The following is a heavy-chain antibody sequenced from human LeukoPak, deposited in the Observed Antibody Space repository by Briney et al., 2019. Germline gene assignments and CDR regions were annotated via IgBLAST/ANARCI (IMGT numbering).Heavy chain of an antibody. CDR3: ARGTDYYNSRGYWDDGGDAFDI. Sequence: HSGGSLRLSCAASGFTFSSYGMTWVRQAPGKGLEWVSYISSSSSTTYYADSVKGRFTIYRDNAKNSLYLQLNSLIAEDTAVDYCARGTDYYNSRGYWDDGGDAFDIWGQGTMVTVSS. V-gene: IGHV3-48*01. CDR1: GFTFSSYG. CDR2: ISSSSSTT. J-gene: IGHJ3*02. D-gene: IGHD3-22*01.